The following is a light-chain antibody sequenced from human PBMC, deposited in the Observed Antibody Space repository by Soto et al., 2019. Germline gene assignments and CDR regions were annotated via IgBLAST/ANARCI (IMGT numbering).Light chain of an antibody. CDR2: GNS. CDR1: SSNIGAGYD. CDR3: QSFDSSLSGSVV. Sequence: QSVLTQPPSVSGAPGQRVTISCTGSSSNIGAGYDVHWYQQLPGTAPKLLIHGNSNRPSGVPDRFSGSKSGTSASLVITGLQAEDEADYFCQSFDSSLSGSVVFGGGTKLTVL. J-gene: IGLJ2*01. V-gene: IGLV1-40*01.